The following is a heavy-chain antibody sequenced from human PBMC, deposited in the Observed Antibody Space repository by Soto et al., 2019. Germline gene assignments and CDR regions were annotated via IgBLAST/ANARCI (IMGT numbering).Heavy chain of an antibody. CDR1: GFTFSSYS. CDR3: ARANFWSGYLYGMDA. Sequence: GGSLRLSCAASGFTFSSYSMNWVRQAPGKGLEWVSSISSSSSYIYYADSVKGRFTISRDNAKNSLYLQMNSLRAEDTAVYYCARANFWSGYLYGMDAWGQGTTVTVSS. J-gene: IGHJ6*02. D-gene: IGHD3-3*01. CDR2: ISSSSSYI. V-gene: IGHV3-21*01.